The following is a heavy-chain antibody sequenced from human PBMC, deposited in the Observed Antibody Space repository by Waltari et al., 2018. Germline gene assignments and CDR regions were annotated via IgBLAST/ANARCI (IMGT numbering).Heavy chain of an antibody. Sequence: QVQLQESGPGLVKPSETLSLTCTVSGGSISSYYWSWIRQPAGKGLEWIGRIYTSGSTNYIPSLKSRVTMSVDTSKNQFSLKLSSVTAADTAVYYCARDNLYDILTGYYIDAFDIWGQGTMVTVSS. CDR3: ARDNLYDILTGYYIDAFDI. CDR1: GGSISSYY. D-gene: IGHD3-9*01. CDR2: IYTSGST. V-gene: IGHV4-4*07. J-gene: IGHJ3*02.